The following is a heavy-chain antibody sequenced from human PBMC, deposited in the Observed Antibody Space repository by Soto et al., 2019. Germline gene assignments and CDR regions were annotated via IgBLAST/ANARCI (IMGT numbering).Heavy chain of an antibody. D-gene: IGHD5-18*01. V-gene: IGHV1-69*12. CDR2: IIPMFGTA. CDR1: GGTFSTYA. CDR3: ASGIQLWLRRINNGYSG. J-gene: IGHJ4*02. Sequence: QVQLVQSGAEVKKPESSVKVSCKAPGGTFSTYAISWVRQAPGQGLEWMGGIIPMFGTANYAQRFQDRVTITADESTNKVYMELRSLRSEDTAVYFCASGIQLWLRRINNGYSGWGQGTLVNVSS.